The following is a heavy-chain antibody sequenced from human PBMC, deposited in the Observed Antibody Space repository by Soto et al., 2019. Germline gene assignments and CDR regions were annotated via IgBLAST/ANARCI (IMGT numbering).Heavy chain of an antibody. CDR3: TAGKLYPSLDFDY. CDR2: IRSKAYGGTT. Sequence: LILSCTASGFTFNYYTLSWVRQAPWKGLEWVGFIRSKAYGGTTEYAASVKGRFTISRDDSKSIAYLQMNSLKTEDTAVYYCTAGKLYPSLDFDYWGQGTLVTVSS. CDR1: GFTFNYYT. J-gene: IGHJ4*02. V-gene: IGHV3-49*02. D-gene: IGHD2-8*01.